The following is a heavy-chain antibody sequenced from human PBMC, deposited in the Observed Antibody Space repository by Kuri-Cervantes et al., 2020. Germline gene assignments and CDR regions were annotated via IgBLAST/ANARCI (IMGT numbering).Heavy chain of an antibody. CDR1: GFTFSSYA. CDR2: ISYDGSNK. D-gene: IGHD3-22*01. J-gene: IGHJ3*02. CDR3: ARDAGPYYRWVGAFDI. V-gene: IGHV3-30-3*01. Sequence: GESLKISCAASGFTFSSYAMHWVRQAPGKGLEWVAVISYDGSNKYYADSVKGRFTISRDNSKNRLYLQMNSLRAEDTAVYYCARDAGPYYRWVGAFDIWGQGTMVTDSS.